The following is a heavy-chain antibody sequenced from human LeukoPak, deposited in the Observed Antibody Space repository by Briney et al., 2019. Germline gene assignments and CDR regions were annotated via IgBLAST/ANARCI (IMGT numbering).Heavy chain of an antibody. CDR2: ISSSSSYI. J-gene: IGHJ4*02. Sequence: PGGSLRLSCAASGFTFSSYSMNRVRQAPGKGLEWVSSISSSSSYIYYADSVKGRSTISRDNAKNSLYLQMNSLRAEDTAVYYCARESRSSSSRRETRTFDYWGQGTLVTVSS. D-gene: IGHD6-13*01. CDR1: GFTFSSYS. V-gene: IGHV3-21*01. CDR3: ARESRSSSSRRETRTFDY.